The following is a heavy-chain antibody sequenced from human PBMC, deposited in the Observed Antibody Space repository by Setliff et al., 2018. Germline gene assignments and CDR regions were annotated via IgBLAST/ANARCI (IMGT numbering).Heavy chain of an antibody. V-gene: IGHV3-7*03. J-gene: IGHJ4*02. CDR3: ATARRGYQYGSGSLFDD. D-gene: IGHD3-10*01. CDR2: INPHGSEK. Sequence: GGSLRLSCGASGFTYNNYWVSWVRQAPGKGLEWLASINPHGSEKYYADSVKGRFTISRDNAKNSLYLQMTSLRTDDTALYYCATARRGYQYGSGSLFDDWGQGTQVTVSS. CDR1: GFTYNNYW.